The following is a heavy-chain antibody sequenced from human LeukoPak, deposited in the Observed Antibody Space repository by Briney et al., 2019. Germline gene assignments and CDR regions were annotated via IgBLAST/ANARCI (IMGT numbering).Heavy chain of an antibody. V-gene: IGHV3-11*04. J-gene: IGHJ6*03. Sequence: GGSLRLSCAASGFTFSDYYMSWIRQAPGKGLEWVSNISSSASTIYYADSVKGRFTISRDNAKNSLYLQMNSLRAEDTAVYYCARRRQHDFWSGYSYYSYYYMDVWGKGTTVTVSS. CDR1: GFTFSDYY. CDR2: ISSSASTI. D-gene: IGHD3-3*01. CDR3: ARRRQHDFWSGYSYYSYYYMDV.